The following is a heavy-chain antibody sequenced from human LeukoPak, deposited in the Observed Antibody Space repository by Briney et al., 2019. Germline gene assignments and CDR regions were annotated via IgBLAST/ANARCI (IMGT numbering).Heavy chain of an antibody. D-gene: IGHD4/OR15-4a*01. CDR3: ARDHSGTNYVMD. CDR1: GGSISSNNW. Sequence: PSGTLSLTCAVSGGSISSNNWWSWVRQPPGKGLEWIGEIYHSGSTNYNPSLKSRVAMSVDKSKSQFSLKLRSVTAADTAVYYCARDHSGTNYVMDWGQGTLVTVSS. CDR2: IYHSGST. J-gene: IGHJ4*02. V-gene: IGHV4-4*02.